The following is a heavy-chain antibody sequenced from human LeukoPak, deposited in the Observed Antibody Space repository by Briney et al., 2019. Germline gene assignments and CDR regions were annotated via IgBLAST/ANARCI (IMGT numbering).Heavy chain of an antibody. J-gene: IGHJ4*02. CDR3: ARVDGYESRSPYYDVLTGPDY. CDR1: GYTFTSYF. V-gene: IGHV1-46*01. CDR2: INPSGGTT. D-gene: IGHD3-9*01. Sequence: ASVKVSCKASGYTFTSYFMHWVRQAPGQGLEWMGLINPSGGTTSYSQKFQGRVTMTRDTSTSTVYMELSSLRSEDTAVYYCARVDGYESRSPYYDVLTGPDYWGQGTLVAVSS.